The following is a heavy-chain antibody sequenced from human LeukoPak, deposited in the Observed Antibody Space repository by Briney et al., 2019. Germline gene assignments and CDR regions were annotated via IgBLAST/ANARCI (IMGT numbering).Heavy chain of an antibody. Sequence: GGSLRLSCAASGFTFSSYWMSWVRQAPGKGLEWVANIKQDGSERYYVDSVKGRVTISRDNAKNSLYLQMNSLRDDDTAVYYCARDKQYSSGWLDAFDIWGQGTMVTVSS. D-gene: IGHD6-19*01. CDR1: GFTFSSYW. J-gene: IGHJ3*02. CDR3: ARDKQYSSGWLDAFDI. V-gene: IGHV3-7*01. CDR2: IKQDGSER.